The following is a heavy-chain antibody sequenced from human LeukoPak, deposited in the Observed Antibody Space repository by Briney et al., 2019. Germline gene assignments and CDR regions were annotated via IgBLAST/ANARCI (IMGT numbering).Heavy chain of an antibody. D-gene: IGHD2-2*01. J-gene: IGHJ6*03. V-gene: IGHV1-2*02. Sequence: AASVRVSCKASGYTFTGYYMHWVRQAPGQGLEWMGWINPNSGGTNYAQKFQGRVTMTRDTSISTAYMELSRLRSDDTAVYYCARETAGVVVPAATTYYYYYMDVWGKGTTVTVSS. CDR1: GYTFTGYY. CDR3: ARETAGVVVPAATTYYYYYMDV. CDR2: INPNSGGT.